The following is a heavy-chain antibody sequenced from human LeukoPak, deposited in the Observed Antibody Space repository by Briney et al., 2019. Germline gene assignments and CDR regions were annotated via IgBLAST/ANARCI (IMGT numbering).Heavy chain of an antibody. CDR2: ISYDGSNK. D-gene: IGHD1-1*01. CDR3: ARGDPYDDYFDY. CDR1: GFTFSSYA. V-gene: IGHV3-30*04. Sequence: GGSLGLSCAASGFTFSSYAMHWVRRAPGKGLEWVAVISYDGSNKYYADSVKGRFTISRDNSKNTLYLQMNSLRAEDTAVYYCARGDPYDDYFDYWGQGTLVTVSS. J-gene: IGHJ4*02.